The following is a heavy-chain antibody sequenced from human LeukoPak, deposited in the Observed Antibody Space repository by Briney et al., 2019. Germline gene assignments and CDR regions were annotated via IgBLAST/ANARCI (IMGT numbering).Heavy chain of an antibody. Sequence: GGSLRLSCAASGFTFSSYSMNWVRQAPGKGLEWVSYISSSSSTIYYADSVKGRFTISRDNAKNSLYLQMNSLRAEDTAVYYCARVTPPLLYDMDVWGQGTTVTVSS. D-gene: IGHD2-15*01. J-gene: IGHJ6*02. CDR2: ISSSSSTI. CDR1: GFTFSSYS. CDR3: ARVTPPLLYDMDV. V-gene: IGHV3-48*01.